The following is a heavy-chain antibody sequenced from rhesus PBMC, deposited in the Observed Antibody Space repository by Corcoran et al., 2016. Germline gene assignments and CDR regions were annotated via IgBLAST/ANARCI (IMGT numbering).Heavy chain of an antibody. CDR1: GGSISGGYG. D-gene: IGHD3-3*01. J-gene: IGHJ4*01. V-gene: IGHV4S7*01. CDR3: ARVVITIFGVVITFDY. CDR2: IYISSGNN. Sequence: QVKLQESGPGRVKPTETLSLTSPGPGGSISGGYGRGRTRQPPGEGLGWIGSIYISSGNNYYNPSRKSRVTISTDTSKNQFSLKLSSVTAADSAVYYCARVVITIFGVVITFDYWGQGVLVTVSS.